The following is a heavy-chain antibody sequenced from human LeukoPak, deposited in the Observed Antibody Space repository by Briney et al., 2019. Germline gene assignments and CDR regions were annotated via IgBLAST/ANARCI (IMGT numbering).Heavy chain of an antibody. Sequence: PSETLSLTCAVYGGSFSGHYWSWIRQPPGKGLEWIGEINHSGSTNYNPSLKSRVTISVDTSKNQFSLKLSSVTAADTAVYYCARAVDSGYDQYYFDYWGQGTLVTVSS. CDR2: INHSGST. CDR3: ARAVDSGYDQYYFDY. J-gene: IGHJ4*02. V-gene: IGHV4-34*01. D-gene: IGHD5-12*01. CDR1: GGSFSGHY.